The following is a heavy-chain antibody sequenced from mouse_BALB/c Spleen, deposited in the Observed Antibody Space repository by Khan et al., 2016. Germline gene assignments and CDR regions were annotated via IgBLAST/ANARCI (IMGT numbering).Heavy chain of an antibody. CDR1: GHTFTSYW. V-gene: IGHV1-87*01. J-gene: IGHJ3*01. Sequence: QVQLQQSGAELARPGASVKLSCKASGHTFTSYWMQWVKKGPGQGLEWIGAIYPGDGDIRYTQKFKGKATLPADKSSSTAYMQLTSLASEDSAVYYCARNGDYGSSTWFAYWGQGTLVTVSA. CDR3: ARNGDYGSSTWFAY. D-gene: IGHD1-1*01. CDR2: IYPGDGDI.